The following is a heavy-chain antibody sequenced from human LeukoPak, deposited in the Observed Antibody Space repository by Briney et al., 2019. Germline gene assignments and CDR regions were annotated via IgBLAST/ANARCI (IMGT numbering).Heavy chain of an antibody. CDR1: VGSISSYY. J-gene: IGHJ4*02. D-gene: IGHD6-13*01. V-gene: IGHV4-4*07. Sequence: PSETLSLTCTVSVGSISSYYWSWIRRPAGKGLEWIGRIYTSGSTNYNPSLKTRVTMSVDTSKNQFSLKLSSVTAADTAVYYCARGTRSSSWRTRYYFDYWGQGTLVTVSS. CDR2: IYTSGST. CDR3: ARGTRSSSWRTRYYFDY.